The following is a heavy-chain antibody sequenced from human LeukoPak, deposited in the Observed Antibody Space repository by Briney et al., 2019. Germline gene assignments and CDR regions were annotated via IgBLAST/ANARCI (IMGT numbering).Heavy chain of an antibody. CDR2: IYYSGST. J-gene: IGHJ4*02. CDR1: GGSISSSSYY. V-gene: IGHV4-39*01. D-gene: IGHD1-14*01. CDR3: AGLSTWRRPGVRSLDY. Sequence: SETLSLTCTVSGGSISSSSYYWGWIRQPPGKGLEWIGSIYYSGSTYYNPSLKSRVTISVDTSKNQFSLKLSSVTAADTAVYNCAGLSTWRRPGVRSLDYWGQGTLVTVSS.